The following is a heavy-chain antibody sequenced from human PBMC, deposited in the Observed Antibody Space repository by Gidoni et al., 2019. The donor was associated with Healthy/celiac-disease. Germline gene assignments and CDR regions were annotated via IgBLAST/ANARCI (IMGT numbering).Heavy chain of an antibody. J-gene: IGHJ4*02. Sequence: QVQLQESGPGLVKPSQTLSLTCTVSGGSISSGDYYWSWIRQPPGKGLEWIGYIYYSGSTYYNPSLKSRVTIAVDTSKNQFSLKLSSVTAADTAVYYCAREGRWFGGGNGYWGQGTLVTVSS. CDR1: GGSISSGDYY. CDR3: AREGRWFGGGNGY. V-gene: IGHV4-30-4*01. CDR2: IYYSGST. D-gene: IGHD3-10*01.